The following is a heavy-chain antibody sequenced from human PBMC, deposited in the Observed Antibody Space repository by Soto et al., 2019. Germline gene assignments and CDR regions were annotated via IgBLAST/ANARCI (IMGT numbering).Heavy chain of an antibody. Sequence: QVQLVQSGSEVKKPGSSVKVSCKASAGTFSSYAITWVRQAPGQGLEWMGGIIPIFGPANYAQKFQGRVTITADESTSTAYMELSSVRSEDTAVYYCARYEVPAASPWGPFVYWGQGTLVTVSS. CDR3: ARYEVPAASPWGPFVY. CDR1: AGTFSSYA. V-gene: IGHV1-69*01. D-gene: IGHD2-2*01. CDR2: IIPIFGPA. J-gene: IGHJ4*02.